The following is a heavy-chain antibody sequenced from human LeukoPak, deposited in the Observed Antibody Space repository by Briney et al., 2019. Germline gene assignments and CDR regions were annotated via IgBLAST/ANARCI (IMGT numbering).Heavy chain of an antibody. CDR3: ARDAQYYDFWSGYYNYMDV. CDR2: IKQDGSEK. Sequence: PGGSLRLSCAASGFTFSSYWRSWVRQAPGKGLEWVANIKQDGSEKYYVDSVKGRFTISRDSAKNSLYLQMNSRRAEATAVYYWARDAQYYDFWSGYYNYMDVGGKGTTATVS. CDR1: GFTFSSYW. D-gene: IGHD3-3*01. J-gene: IGHJ6*03. V-gene: IGHV3-7*01.